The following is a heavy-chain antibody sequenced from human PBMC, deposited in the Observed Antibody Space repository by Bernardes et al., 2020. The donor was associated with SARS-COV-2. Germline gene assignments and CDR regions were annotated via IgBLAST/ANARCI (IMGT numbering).Heavy chain of an antibody. D-gene: IGHD6-13*01. CDR1: GFTFSSYG. Sequence: GGSLRLSCTASGFTFSSYGIHWVRQTPGKGLEWVAVISYEGATKFYAESVKGRFTLSRDNSKNTVYLQMGSLRPEDTAVFYCAKEIQQRSGPWYFDLWGRGTLVTVSS. CDR3: AKEIQQRSGPWYFDL. V-gene: IGHV3-30*18. J-gene: IGHJ2*01. CDR2: ISYEGATK.